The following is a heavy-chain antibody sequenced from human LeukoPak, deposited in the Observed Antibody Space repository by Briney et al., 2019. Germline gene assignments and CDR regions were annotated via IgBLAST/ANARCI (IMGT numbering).Heavy chain of an antibody. J-gene: IGHJ5*02. CDR2: IFYGGKT. V-gene: IGHV4-59*01. D-gene: IGHD4-17*01. Sequence: SETLSLTCTGSGGSMSSYFWSWIRQPPGTGLEWIGYIFYGGKTYYNPSLKSRVTISVDTSKNQFSLKLTSVTAADTAVYYCARALYGDYERYGNWFDPWGQGTLVTVSS. CDR1: GGSMSSYF. CDR3: ARALYGDYERYGNWFDP.